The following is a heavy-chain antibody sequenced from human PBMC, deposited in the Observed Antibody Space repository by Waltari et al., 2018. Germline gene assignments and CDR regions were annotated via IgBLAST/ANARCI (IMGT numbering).Heavy chain of an antibody. V-gene: IGHV4-34*01. J-gene: IGHJ4*02. CDR2: INHSGST. D-gene: IGHD3-22*01. Sequence: QVQLQPWGAGLLKPSETLSLTCAVYGGSFSGYYWSWIRQPQGKGLEWIGEINHSGSTNYNPSLKSRVTISVDTSKNQFSLKLSSVTAADTAVYYCARRLYYYDSSGYRAHYDYWGQGTLVTVSS. CDR1: GGSFSGYY. CDR3: ARRLYYYDSSGYRAHYDY.